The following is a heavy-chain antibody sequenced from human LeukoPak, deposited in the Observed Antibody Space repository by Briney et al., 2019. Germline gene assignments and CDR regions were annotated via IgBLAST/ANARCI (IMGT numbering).Heavy chain of an antibody. V-gene: IGHV1-3*01. CDR3: AREVWGFDP. CDR2: INAGNGNT. Sequence: GASVKVSCKAPGYTFTDYVMHWVRQAPGQRLEWMGWINAGNGNTKYSQKFQGRVTITRDTSASTVYMELSSLRSEDTAVYYCAREVWGFDPWGQGTLVTVSS. CDR1: GYTFTDYV. J-gene: IGHJ5*02. D-gene: IGHD7-27*01.